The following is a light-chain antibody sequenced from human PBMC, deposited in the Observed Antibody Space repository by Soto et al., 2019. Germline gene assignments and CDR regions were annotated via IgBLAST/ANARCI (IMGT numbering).Light chain of an antibody. J-gene: IGLJ3*02. CDR2: GVS. CDR3: SSYRSGSVVL. CDR1: SSDVGGYNY. Sequence: QSALTQPASVSGSPGQSITISYTGTSSDVGGYNYVSWYQQHPGKAPKLVIYGVSYRPSGVSARFSGSKFQNTASLTISGLQAEDEADYYCSSYRSGSVVLFGGGTKLTVL. V-gene: IGLV2-14*01.